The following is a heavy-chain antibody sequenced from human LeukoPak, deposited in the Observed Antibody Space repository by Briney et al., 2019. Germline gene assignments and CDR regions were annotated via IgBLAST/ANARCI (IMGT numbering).Heavy chain of an antibody. CDR2: ISWNSGSI. V-gene: IGHV3-9*01. CDR3: ARARGYYYGMDV. D-gene: IGHD3-10*01. CDR1: GFTFDDYA. J-gene: IGHJ6*02. Sequence: GGSLRLSCAASGFTFDDYAMRWVRQAPGKGLEWVSGISWNSGSIGYADSVKGRFTISRDNAKNSLYLQMNSLRAEDTAVYYCARARGYYYGMDVWGQGTTVTVSS.